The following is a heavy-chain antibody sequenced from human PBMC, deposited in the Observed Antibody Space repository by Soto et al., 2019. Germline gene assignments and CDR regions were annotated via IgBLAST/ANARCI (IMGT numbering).Heavy chain of an antibody. J-gene: IGHJ6*02. Sequence: ASVKVSCKASGLTLSVYAISWVRQAPGQGLEWIGGVIPVLGTSNYAQTFQGRVTITADESTGTAFMELSSLRSEDTAVYYCERWYNWAPRTHDDYYYYGLDVWGQGTTVTVSS. D-gene: IGHD1-20*01. CDR1: GLTLSVYA. CDR2: VIPVLGTS. V-gene: IGHV1-69*13. CDR3: ERWYNWAPRTHDDYYYYGLDV.